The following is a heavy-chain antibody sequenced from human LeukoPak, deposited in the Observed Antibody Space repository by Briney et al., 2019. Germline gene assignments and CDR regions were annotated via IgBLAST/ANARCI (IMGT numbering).Heavy chain of an antibody. V-gene: IGHV3-33*08. Sequence: GRSLRLSCAASGFTFSSYAMHWVRQAPGKGLEWVAVIWYDGSNKYYADSAKGRFTISRDNSKNTLYLQMNSLRAEDTAVYYCARGLSYYDFWSGHGTDYWGQGTLVTVSS. J-gene: IGHJ4*02. CDR1: GFTFSSYA. D-gene: IGHD3-3*01. CDR2: IWYDGSNK. CDR3: ARGLSYYDFWSGHGTDY.